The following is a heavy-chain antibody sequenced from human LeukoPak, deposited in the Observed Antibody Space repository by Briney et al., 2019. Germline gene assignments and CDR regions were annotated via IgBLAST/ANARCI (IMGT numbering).Heavy chain of an antibody. CDR2: ISWNSGSI. CDR1: GFTFDDYA. CDR3: AKDASVYSSSWYFGWFDP. Sequence: GGSLRLSCAASGFTFDDYAMHWVRQAPGKGLEWVSGISWNSGSIGYADSVKGRFTFSRDNAKNSLYLQMNSLRAEDTALYYCAKDASVYSSSWYFGWFDPWGQGTLVTVSS. D-gene: IGHD6-13*01. V-gene: IGHV3-9*01. J-gene: IGHJ5*02.